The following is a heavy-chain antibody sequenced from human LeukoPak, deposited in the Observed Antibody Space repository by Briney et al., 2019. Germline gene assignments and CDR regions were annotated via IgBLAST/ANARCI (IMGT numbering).Heavy chain of an antibody. CDR3: ARSYSGSYYWFDP. CDR1: GGSISSYY. Sequence: SETLSLTCTVSGGSISSYYWSWIRQPPGKGLEWIGYIYYSESTNYNPSLKSRVTISVDTSKNQFSLKLSSVTAADTAVYYCARSYSGSYYWFDPWGQGTLVTVSS. CDR2: IYYSEST. V-gene: IGHV4-59*08. D-gene: IGHD1-26*01. J-gene: IGHJ5*02.